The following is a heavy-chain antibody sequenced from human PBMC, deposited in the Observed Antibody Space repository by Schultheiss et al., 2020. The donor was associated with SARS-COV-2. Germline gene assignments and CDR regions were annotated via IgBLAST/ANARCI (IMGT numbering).Heavy chain of an antibody. CDR3: TTAYYYDSSGYYLGYYYYGMDV. CDR1: GFTVSSNY. V-gene: IGHV3-66*01. J-gene: IGHJ6*02. D-gene: IGHD3-22*01. Sequence: GGSLRLSCAASGFTVSSNYMSWVRQAPGKGLEWVSVIYSGGSTYYADSVKGRFTISRDNSKNTLYLQMNSLKTEDTAVYYCTTAYYYDSSGYYLGYYYYGMDVWGQGTTVTVSS. CDR2: IYSGGST.